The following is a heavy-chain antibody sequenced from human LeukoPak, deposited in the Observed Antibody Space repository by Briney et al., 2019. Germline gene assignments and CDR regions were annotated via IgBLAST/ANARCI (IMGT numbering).Heavy chain of an antibody. Sequence: GGSLRPSCAASGFTFSSYWMHWVRQAPGKGLVWVSRINSDGSSTNYADPVKGRFTISRDNAKNTLYLQMSSLRAEDTAVYYCAAPRYVTIFGVIAQFDYWGQGTLVTVSS. CDR3: AAPRYVTIFGVIAQFDY. V-gene: IGHV3-74*01. J-gene: IGHJ4*02. CDR2: INSDGSST. D-gene: IGHD3-3*01. CDR1: GFTFSSYW.